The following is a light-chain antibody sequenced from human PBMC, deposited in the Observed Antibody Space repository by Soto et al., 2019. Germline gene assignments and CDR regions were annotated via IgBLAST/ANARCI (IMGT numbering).Light chain of an antibody. V-gene: IGKV4-1*01. CDR3: HQYYSTPWT. J-gene: IGKJ1*01. Sequence: DIVMTQSPDSLAVSLGERATINCKSSSNSKNSLAWYQQKPGQPPKLLITWASTRESGVPDRISGSGSETDFTLTISSLQAEDVAVYYCHQYYSTPWTFGQGTKVGIK. CDR1: SNSKNS. CDR2: WAS.